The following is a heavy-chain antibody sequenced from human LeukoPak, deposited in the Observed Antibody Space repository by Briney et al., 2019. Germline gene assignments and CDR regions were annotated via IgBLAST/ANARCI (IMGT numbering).Heavy chain of an antibody. CDR1: GFTFGDYA. V-gene: IGHV3-49*04. J-gene: IGHJ4*02. Sequence: GGSLRLSCIASGFTFGDYAMSWVRQAPGKGLEWVGFVRSKAYGGTTEYAASVKGRFTIPRDDSKRIAYLQMNSLKTEDTAVYYCTTTELLSPFAFDYWGQGTLVTVSS. D-gene: IGHD3-10*01. CDR2: VRSKAYGGTT. CDR3: TTTELLSPFAFDY.